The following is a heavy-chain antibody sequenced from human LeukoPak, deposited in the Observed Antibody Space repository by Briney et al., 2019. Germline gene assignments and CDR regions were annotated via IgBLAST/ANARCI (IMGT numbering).Heavy chain of an antibody. CDR2: ISYSAST. V-gene: IGHV4-39*07. J-gene: IGHJ4*02. CDR1: GGSISSSSYY. CDR3: ARELYSSSWYLGYYFDY. Sequence: PSETLSLTCTVSGGSISSSSYYWGWIRQPPGKGLEWIGTISYSASTYYNPSLKSRVTMSVDTSKNQFSLKLSSVTAADTAVYYCARELYSSSWYLGYYFDYWGQGTLVTVSS. D-gene: IGHD6-13*01.